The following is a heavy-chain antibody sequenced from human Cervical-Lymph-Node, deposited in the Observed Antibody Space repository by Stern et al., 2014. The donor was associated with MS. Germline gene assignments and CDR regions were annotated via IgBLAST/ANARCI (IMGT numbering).Heavy chain of an antibody. J-gene: IGHJ4*02. CDR3: AKDKGAAAGTVGNFDS. D-gene: IGHD6-13*01. Sequence: EVQLVESGGGLVQPGRSLSLSCAASGFTFDDYAMNWVRQVPGKGLEWVSGISWNGGVLGYADSVKGRFTISRDNAKNSLYLQMNSLRNEDTALYFCAKDKGAAAGTVGNFDSWGQGTLVTVSS. V-gene: IGHV3-9*01. CDR1: GFTFDDYA. CDR2: ISWNGGVL.